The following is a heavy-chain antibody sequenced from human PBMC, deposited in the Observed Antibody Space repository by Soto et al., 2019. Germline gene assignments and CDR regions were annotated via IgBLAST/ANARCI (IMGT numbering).Heavy chain of an antibody. D-gene: IGHD2-2*01. CDR2: INPSGGST. CDR3: ARLNIVVVPAGNWFDP. Sequence: GASVKVSCKASGYTFTSYYMHWVRQAPGQGLEWMGIINPSGGSTSYAQKFQGRVTISVDTSKNQFSLKLSSVTAADTAVYYCARLNIVVVPAGNWFDPWGQGTLVTVSS. CDR1: GYTFTSYY. V-gene: IGHV1-46*01. J-gene: IGHJ5*02.